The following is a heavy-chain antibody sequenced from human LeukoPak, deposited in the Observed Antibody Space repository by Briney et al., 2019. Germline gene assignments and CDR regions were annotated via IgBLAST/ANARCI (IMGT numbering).Heavy chain of an antibody. J-gene: IGHJ5*02. V-gene: IGHV3-23*01. CDR2: ISGSGGST. CDR1: GFTFSSYA. CDR3: AKDTLRGNWFGP. Sequence: QTGGSLRLSCAASGFTFSSYAMSWVRQAPGKGLEWVSAISGSGGSTYYADSVKGRFTISRDNSKNTLYLQMNSLRAEDTAVYYCAKDTLRGNWFGPWGQGTLVTVSS.